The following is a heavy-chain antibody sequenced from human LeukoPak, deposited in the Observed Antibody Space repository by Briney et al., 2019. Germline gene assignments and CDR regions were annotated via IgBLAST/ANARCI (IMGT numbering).Heavy chain of an antibody. CDR2: ISSSSSTI. CDR1: GFTFSSYS. J-gene: IGHJ4*02. CDR3: ARVGCSSTSCYVLDY. Sequence: GGSLRLSCAASGFTFSSYSMNWVRQAPGKGLEWVSYISSSSSTIYYADSVKGRFTISRDNAKNSLYLQMNSLRDGDTAVYYCARVGCSSTSCYVLDYWGQGTLVTVSS. V-gene: IGHV3-48*02. D-gene: IGHD2-2*01.